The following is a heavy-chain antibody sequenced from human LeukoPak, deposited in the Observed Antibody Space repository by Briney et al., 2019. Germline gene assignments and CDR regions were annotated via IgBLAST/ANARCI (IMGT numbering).Heavy chain of an antibody. V-gene: IGHV1-2*02. CDR2: INPNSGGS. J-gene: IGHJ4*02. CDR3: ARGGSTIVVVPASNLPSDY. D-gene: IGHD2-2*01. Sequence: GASVKVSCKASGYTFTGYYMHWVRQAPGQGLEWMGWINPNSGGSNSAQRFQGRVTTTRDTSISTAFLELSRLRSDDTAVYYCARGGSTIVVVPASNLPSDYWGQGTLVTVSS. CDR1: GYTFTGYY.